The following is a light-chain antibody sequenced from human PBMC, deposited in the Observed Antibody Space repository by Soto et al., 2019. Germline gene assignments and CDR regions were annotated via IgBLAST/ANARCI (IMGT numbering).Light chain of an antibody. J-gene: IGLJ1*01. CDR2: SNH. V-gene: IGLV1-44*01. CDR3: AAWDDSLNAYV. Sequence: QSAQTRPPSGSGTPGQRVTISCSGSSSNIGSNTVNWYQQLPGTAPKLLIYSNHQRPSGVPDRFSGSKSGTSASLAISGLHSEDDADYYCAAWDDSLNAYVFGTGTKVTAL. CDR1: SSNIGSNT.